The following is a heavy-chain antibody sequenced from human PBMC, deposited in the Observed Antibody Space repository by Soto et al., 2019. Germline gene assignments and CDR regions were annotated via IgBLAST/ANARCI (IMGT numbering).Heavy chain of an antibody. D-gene: IGHD2-15*01. CDR2: IYWDDDK. V-gene: IGHV2-5*02. J-gene: IGHJ4*02. CDR3: AHLSWGGLFDY. Sequence: QITLKESGPTLVKPTQTLTLTCTFSGLSLSTSEVGVGWIRQPPGKALEWLALIYWDDDKRYSPSLKSRLTITKDTSKNQVVLTMTNMDPVDTATYYCAHLSWGGLFDYWGQGTLVTVSS. CDR1: GLSLSTSEVG.